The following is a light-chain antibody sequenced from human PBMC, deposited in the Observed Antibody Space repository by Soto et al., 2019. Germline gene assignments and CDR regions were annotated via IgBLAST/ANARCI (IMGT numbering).Light chain of an antibody. CDR1: SSDVGGYNY. CDR2: EVT. CDR3: SSYAGSNTYV. V-gene: IGLV2-8*01. Sequence: QSVPTQPPSASGSPGQSVTISCTGTSSDVGGYNYVSWYQHHPGKAPKLIIYEVTKRPSGVPDRFSGSKSGTTASLTVSGLQAEDEADYFCSSYAGSNTYVFGAGTKVTVL. J-gene: IGLJ1*01.